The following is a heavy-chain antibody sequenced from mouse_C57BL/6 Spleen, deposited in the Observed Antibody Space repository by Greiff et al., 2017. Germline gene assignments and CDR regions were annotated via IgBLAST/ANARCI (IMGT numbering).Heavy chain of an antibody. V-gene: IGHV1-15*01. CDR2: IDSETGGT. Sequence: QVQLKESGAELVRPGASVTLSCKASGYTFTDYEMHWVKQTPVHGLEWIGAIDSETGGTAYNQKFKGKAILTADKSSSTASMELRSLTSEDSAVYYCTRSIYYDYDGASYAMDYWGQGTSVTVSS. D-gene: IGHD2-4*01. CDR3: TRSIYYDYDGASYAMDY. J-gene: IGHJ4*01. CDR1: GYTFTDYE.